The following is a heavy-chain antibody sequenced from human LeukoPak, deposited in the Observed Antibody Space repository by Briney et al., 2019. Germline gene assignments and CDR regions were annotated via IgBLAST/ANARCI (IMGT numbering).Heavy chain of an antibody. CDR3: ARGAFGGSYFAF. J-gene: IGHJ4*02. D-gene: IGHD1-26*01. V-gene: IGHV4-61*02. CDR2: IDAGGST. Sequence: SETLSLTCTVSGGSISSGNYFWSWIRQPAGKGLEWIGRIDAGGSTEYNPSLKSRVTISVDTSNNHFSLKLTSVTAADTAVYYCARGAFGGSYFAFWGQGTLATVSS. CDR1: GGSISSGNYF.